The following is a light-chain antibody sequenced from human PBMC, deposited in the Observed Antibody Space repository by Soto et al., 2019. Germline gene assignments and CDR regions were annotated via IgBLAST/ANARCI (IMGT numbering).Light chain of an antibody. CDR1: SSDVGGYNY. Sequence: QSALTQPPSASGSPGQSVTISCTGTSSDVGGYNYVSWYQQHPGKAPKLMIYEVSKRPSGVPDRFSGSKSGITASLTVSGLQAEDEADYYCSSYAGSTPYVFGTGTKLTVL. J-gene: IGLJ1*01. V-gene: IGLV2-8*01. CDR3: SSYAGSTPYV. CDR2: EVS.